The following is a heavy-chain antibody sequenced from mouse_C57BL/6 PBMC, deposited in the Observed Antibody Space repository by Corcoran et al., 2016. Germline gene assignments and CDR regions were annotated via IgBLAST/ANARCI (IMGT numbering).Heavy chain of an antibody. CDR1: GYTFTDYY. Sequence: EVQLQQSGPELVKPGASVKISCKASGYTFTDYYMNWVKQSHGKSLEWIGDINPNNGGTSYNQKFKGKATLTVDKPSSTAYMELRSLTSEDSAVYYCARGGDYDDYWGQGTTLTVPS. J-gene: IGHJ2*01. V-gene: IGHV1-26*01. CDR3: ARGGDYDDY. D-gene: IGHD1-1*01. CDR2: INPNNGGT.